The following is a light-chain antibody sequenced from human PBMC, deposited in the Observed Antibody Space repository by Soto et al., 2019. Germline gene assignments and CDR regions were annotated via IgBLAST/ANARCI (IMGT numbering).Light chain of an antibody. Sequence: IVMTQSPATLSVSPGERATLSCRASQSLRSNLAWYQQQPGQAPRLLIYAASTRATGIPARFSVSGSGTEFTLTISSLQSEDFAVYYCQQYNNWWTFGQGTKVEIK. CDR3: QQYNNWWT. V-gene: IGKV3-15*01. CDR2: AAS. J-gene: IGKJ1*01. CDR1: QSLRSN.